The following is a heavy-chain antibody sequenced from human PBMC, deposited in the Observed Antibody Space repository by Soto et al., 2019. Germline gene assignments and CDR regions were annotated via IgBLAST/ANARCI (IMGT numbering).Heavy chain of an antibody. J-gene: IGHJ5*02. Sequence: SETLSLTCTVSGGSISSGGYYWSWIRQHPGKGLEWIGYIYYSGSTYYNPSLKSRVTISVDTPKNQFSLKLSSVTAADTAVYYCARVMVRGVISVSCWFDPWGQGTLVTVSS. CDR1: GGSISSGGYY. CDR2: IYYSGST. CDR3: ARVMVRGVISVSCWFDP. D-gene: IGHD3-10*01. V-gene: IGHV4-31*03.